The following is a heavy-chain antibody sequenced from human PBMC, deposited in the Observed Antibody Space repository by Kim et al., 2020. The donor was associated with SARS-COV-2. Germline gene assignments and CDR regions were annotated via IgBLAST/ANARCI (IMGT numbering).Heavy chain of an antibody. CDR1: GFTFSSYE. J-gene: IGHJ4*02. Sequence: GGSLRLSCAASGFTFSSYEMNWVRQAPGKGLEWVSYISSSGSTIYYADSVKGRFTISRDNAKNSLYLQMNSLRAEDTAVYYCARGGGTTPFDYWGQGTLVTVSS. CDR3: ARGGGTTPFDY. D-gene: IGHD1-1*01. CDR2: ISSSGSTI. V-gene: IGHV3-48*03.